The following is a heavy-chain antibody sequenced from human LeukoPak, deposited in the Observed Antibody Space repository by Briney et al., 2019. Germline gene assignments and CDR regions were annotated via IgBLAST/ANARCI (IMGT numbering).Heavy chain of an antibody. J-gene: IGHJ6*02. CDR1: GFTFSSYG. Sequence: PGGSLRLSCAASGFTFSSYGVHWVRQAPGKGLEWVAVIWYDGSNKYYADSVKGRFTISRDNSKNTLYLQMNSLRAEDTAVYYCARVRRSYYYDSSGYYALGYYYYYGMDVWGQGTTVTVSS. CDR3: ARVRRSYYYDSSGYYALGYYYYYGMDV. D-gene: IGHD3-22*01. V-gene: IGHV3-33*01. CDR2: IWYDGSNK.